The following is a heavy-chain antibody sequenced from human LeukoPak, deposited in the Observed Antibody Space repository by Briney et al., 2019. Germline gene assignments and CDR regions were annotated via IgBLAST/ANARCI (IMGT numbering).Heavy chain of an antibody. D-gene: IGHD6-19*01. CDR2: ISGSGGVT. J-gene: IGHJ4*02. CDR3: AKSVGWVKYYFDY. CDR1: GLTFNNYA. Sequence: PGGSLRLSCAASGLTFNNYAMSWVRQAPGKGLEWVSDISGSGGVTHYADSVKGRFTISRDNSKNTLYLQMNSLRAEDTAVYYCAKSVGWVKYYFDYWGQGTLVTVSS. V-gene: IGHV3-23*01.